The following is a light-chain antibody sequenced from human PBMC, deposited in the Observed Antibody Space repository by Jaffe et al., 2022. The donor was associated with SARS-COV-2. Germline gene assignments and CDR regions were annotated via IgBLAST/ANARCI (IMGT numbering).Light chain of an antibody. CDR3: NSRDSSDNQIGV. Sequence: SSDLTQDPAVSVALGQTVRITCQGDSLRTFYASWYQQKPGQAPLLVIYGKDNRPSGIPDRFSGSSSGNTASLTITGAQAEDEADYYCNSRDSSDNQIGVFGGGTKLTVL. CDR2: GKD. J-gene: IGLJ2*01. V-gene: IGLV3-19*01. CDR1: SLRTFY.